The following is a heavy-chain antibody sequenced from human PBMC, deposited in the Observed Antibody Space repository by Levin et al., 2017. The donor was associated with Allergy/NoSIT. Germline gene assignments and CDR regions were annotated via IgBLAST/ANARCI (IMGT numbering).Heavy chain of an antibody. J-gene: IGHJ4*02. Sequence: PGGSLRLSCAASGFIFNNYAMHWVRQAPGKGLEWVAVISYDGSNNHYADSVKGRFTISRDNSKSTLFLQMDSLRVDDTALYYCASIKRGPGAYNSHFDLWGQGTLVTVSS. CDR2: ISYDGSNN. CDR1: GFIFNNYA. V-gene: IGHV3-30-3*01. CDR3: ASIKRGPGAYNSHFDL. D-gene: IGHD6-13*01.